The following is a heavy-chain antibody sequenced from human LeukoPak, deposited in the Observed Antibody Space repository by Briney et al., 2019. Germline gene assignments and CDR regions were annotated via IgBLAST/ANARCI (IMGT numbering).Heavy chain of an antibody. CDR1: GFTFSSYA. CDR2: ISYDGSNK. J-gene: IGHJ3*02. D-gene: IGHD7-27*01. V-gene: IGHV3-30*01. CDR3: LTGDDAFDI. Sequence: PGRSLRLSCAASGFTFSSYAMHWVRQAPGKGLEWVAVISYDGSNKYYADSVEGRFTISRDNSKNTLYLQMNSLRAEDTAVYYCLTGDDAFDIWGQGTMVTVSS.